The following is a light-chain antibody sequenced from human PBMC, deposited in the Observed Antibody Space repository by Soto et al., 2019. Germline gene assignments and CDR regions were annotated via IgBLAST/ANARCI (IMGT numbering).Light chain of an antibody. CDR2: GNS. V-gene: IGLV1-40*01. J-gene: IGLJ3*02. CDR1: SSNIGAVYD. Sequence: QSVLTQPPSVSGAPGQRVTISCTGSSSNIGAVYDVHWYQHLPGTAPKLLIYGNSNRPSGVPDRFSGSKSGTSASLAITGLQAEDEADYYCTTWDDSLNGPVFGGGTKVTVL. CDR3: TTWDDSLNGPV.